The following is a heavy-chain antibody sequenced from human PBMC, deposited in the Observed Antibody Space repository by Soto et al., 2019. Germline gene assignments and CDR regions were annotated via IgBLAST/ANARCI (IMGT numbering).Heavy chain of an antibody. CDR3: AISFHSSGPSRAFDI. D-gene: IGHD6-19*01. Sequence: ASVKVSCKASGYTFTSYGISWVRQAPGQGLEWMGWISAYNGNTNYAQKLQGRVTMTTDTSTSTAYMELRSLRSDDTAVYYCAISFHSSGPSRAFDIWGQGTMVPVSS. V-gene: IGHV1-18*01. CDR2: ISAYNGNT. CDR1: GYTFTSYG. J-gene: IGHJ3*02.